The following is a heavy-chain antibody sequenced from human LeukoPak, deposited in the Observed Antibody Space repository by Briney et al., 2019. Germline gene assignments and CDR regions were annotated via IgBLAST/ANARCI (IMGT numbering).Heavy chain of an antibody. Sequence: PSETLSLTCTVSGDSISTYSWIYIRQPPGKGLEWIGNISYSGSTKCNPSLKSRVTISLDTSKNQFSLKLSSVTAADTAVYYCVRGYQLLPDAFDIWGQGTMVTVSS. J-gene: IGHJ3*02. CDR1: GDSISTYS. CDR3: VRGYQLLPDAFDI. D-gene: IGHD2-2*01. V-gene: IGHV4-59*01. CDR2: ISYSGST.